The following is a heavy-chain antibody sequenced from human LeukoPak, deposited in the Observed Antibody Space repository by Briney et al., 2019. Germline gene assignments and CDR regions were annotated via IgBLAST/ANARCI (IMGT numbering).Heavy chain of an antibody. CDR3: ARGAHY. Sequence: SETLSLTCTVSGGSISSYYWSWIRQPPGKGLEWIGYIYYSGSTNYNPSLKSRVTISVDTSKNQFSLKLSSVTAADTAVYFCARGAHYWGQGILVTVSS. V-gene: IGHV4-59*08. CDR2: IYYSGST. CDR1: GGSISSYY. J-gene: IGHJ1*01. D-gene: IGHD3-10*01.